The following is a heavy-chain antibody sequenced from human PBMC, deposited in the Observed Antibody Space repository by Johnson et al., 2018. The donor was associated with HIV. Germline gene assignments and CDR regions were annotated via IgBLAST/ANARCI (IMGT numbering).Heavy chain of an antibody. CDR2: IKQDGSEK. J-gene: IGHJ3*02. Sequence: EQLVEAGGGLVQPGGSLRLSCAASGFTFSIYWMTWVRQAPRKGLEWVANIKQDGSEKYYVDSVKGRFTISRDNAKNSLYLQMNSLRAEDTAVYYWAREALEAFDIWGQGRMVTVSA. CDR1: GFTFSIYW. V-gene: IGHV3-7*01. D-gene: IGHD1-1*01. CDR3: AREALEAFDI.